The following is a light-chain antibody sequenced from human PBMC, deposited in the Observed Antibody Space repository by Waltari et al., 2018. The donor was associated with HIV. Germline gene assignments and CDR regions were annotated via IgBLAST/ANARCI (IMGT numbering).Light chain of an antibody. CDR2: DFI. V-gene: IGLV2-14*03. J-gene: IGLJ2*01. CDR1: SSDVGIFKY. CDR3: SSHTTTTTLWV. Sequence: QSALTQPASVSGSPGQSITISCTGASSDVGIFKYVTWYQQHPGKAPKVIIYDFIKRPSGVSNRVSGAKSDNVASLTISGLQAEDEADYYCSSHTTTTTLWVFGGGTKLTVL.